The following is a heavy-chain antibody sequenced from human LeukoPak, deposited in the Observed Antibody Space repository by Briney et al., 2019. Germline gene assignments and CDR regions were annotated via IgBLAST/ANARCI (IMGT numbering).Heavy chain of an antibody. J-gene: IGHJ5*02. CDR2: IYYSGST. D-gene: IGHD4-17*01. V-gene: IGHV4-59*12. CDR1: GGSISSYY. Sequence: SETLSLTCTVSGGSISSYYWSWIRQPPGKGLEWIGYIYYSGSTNYNPSLKSRVTISVDTSKNQFSLKLSSVTAADTAVYYCARDRSTTVTYGWFDPWGQGTLVTVSS. CDR3: ARDRSTTVTYGWFDP.